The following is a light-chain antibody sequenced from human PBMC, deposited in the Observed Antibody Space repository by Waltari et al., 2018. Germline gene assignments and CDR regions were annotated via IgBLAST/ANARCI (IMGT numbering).Light chain of an antibody. J-gene: IGKJ3*01. CDR3: QQRSNWPRFT. CDR1: QSVNNY. CDR2: DAS. Sequence: VLTQSPATLSLSPGEKATLSCRASQSVNNYSAWYQEKPGQAPRLLIYDASNRATGIPGRFSGSGSGTDFTLTISSLEPEDFAVYYCQQRSNWPRFTFGPGTRVDIK. V-gene: IGKV3-11*01.